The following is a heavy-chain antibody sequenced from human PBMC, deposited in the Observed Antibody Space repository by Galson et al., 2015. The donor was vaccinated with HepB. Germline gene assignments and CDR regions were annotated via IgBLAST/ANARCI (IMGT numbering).Heavy chain of an antibody. J-gene: IGHJ3*02. CDR1: GGTFSSYA. CDR2: IIPIFGTA. V-gene: IGHV1-69*13. D-gene: IGHD2-2*01. Sequence: SVKVSCKASGGTFSSYAISWVRQAPGQGLEWMGGIIPIFGTANYAQKFQGRVTITADESTSTAYMELSSLRSEDTAVYYCARRYCSSTSCSEAFDIWGQGTMVTVSS. CDR3: ARRYCSSTSCSEAFDI.